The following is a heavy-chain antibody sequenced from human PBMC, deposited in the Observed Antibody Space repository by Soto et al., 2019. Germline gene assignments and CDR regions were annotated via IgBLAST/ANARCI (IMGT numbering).Heavy chain of an antibody. CDR1: GFTFSSYS. CDR3: ASLVEMTTVTLVDY. D-gene: IGHD4-17*01. V-gene: IGHV3-48*01. Sequence: GGSLRLSCAASGFTFSSYSMNWVRQAPGKGLEWVSYISSSSSTIYYADSVKGRFTISRDNAKNSLYLQMNSLRAEDTAVYYCASLVEMTTVTLVDYWGQGTLVTVSS. J-gene: IGHJ4*02. CDR2: ISSSSSTI.